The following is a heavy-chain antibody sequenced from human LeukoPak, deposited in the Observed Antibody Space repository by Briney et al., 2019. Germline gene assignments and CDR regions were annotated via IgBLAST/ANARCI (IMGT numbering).Heavy chain of an antibody. CDR1: GFTLSNYW. D-gene: IGHD3-16*01. CDR2: VNPDGSSI. CDR3: ARGGSYGDY. Sequence: PGGSLRLSCVASGFTLSNYWMHWVRQVPEKGLVWLSRVNPDGSSITYANSVKGRFTSSRDNAKNTLYLQMNRLRVEDTAVYYCARGGSYGDYWGQGILVTVSS. V-gene: IGHV3-74*01. J-gene: IGHJ4*02.